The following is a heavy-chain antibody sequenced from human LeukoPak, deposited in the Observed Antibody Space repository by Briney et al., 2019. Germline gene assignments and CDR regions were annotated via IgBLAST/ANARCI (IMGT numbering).Heavy chain of an antibody. CDR1: GGSISSYY. CDR2: IYTSGST. J-gene: IGHJ4*02. V-gene: IGHV4-4*07. D-gene: IGHD5-18*01. CDR3: ARASRYSYGWTDYFDY. Sequence: SETLSLTCTVPGGSISSYYWSWIRQPAGKGLEWIGRIYTSGSTNYNPSLKSRVTMSVDTSKNQFSLKLSSVTAADTAVYYCARASRYSYGWTDYFDYWGQGTLVTVSS.